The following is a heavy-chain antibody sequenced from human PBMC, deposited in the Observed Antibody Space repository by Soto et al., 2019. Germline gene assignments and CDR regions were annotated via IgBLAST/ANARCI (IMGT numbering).Heavy chain of an antibody. V-gene: IGHV1-2*04. CDR2: INPNSGGT. D-gene: IGHD2-2*01. CDR3: ARGEDIVVVPDAIYYYYGMDV. J-gene: IGHJ6*02. Sequence: QVQLVQSGAEVKKPGASVKVSCKASGYTFTGYYMHWVRQAPGQGLEWMGWINPNSGGTNYAQKLKGWVTMTRDTSLSTVYMELSRLRSDDTAVYYCARGEDIVVVPDAIYYYYGMDVWGQGTTVTVSS. CDR1: GYTFTGYY.